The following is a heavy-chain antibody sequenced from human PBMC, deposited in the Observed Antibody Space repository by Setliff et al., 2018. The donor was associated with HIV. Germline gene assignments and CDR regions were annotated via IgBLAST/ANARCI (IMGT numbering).Heavy chain of an antibody. Sequence: TLSLTCAVYGGSFSGYYWSWIRQPPGKGLEWIGEINHSGSTNYNPSLKSRVTISVDTSKNQFSLKLSSVTAADTAVYYCARGGASSVGAYYYYYMDVWGKGTTVTVSS. CDR3: ARGGASSVGAYYYYYMDV. D-gene: IGHD3-10*01. CDR1: GGSFSGYY. J-gene: IGHJ6*03. CDR2: INHSGST. V-gene: IGHV4-34*01.